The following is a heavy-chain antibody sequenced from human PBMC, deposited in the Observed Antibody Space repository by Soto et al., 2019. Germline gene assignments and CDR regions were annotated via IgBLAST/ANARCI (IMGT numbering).Heavy chain of an antibody. D-gene: IGHD2-21*02. CDR2: INAGNGNT. CDR3: ARDGGDCGYRLAYYYYIGMDV. J-gene: IGHJ6*02. V-gene: IGHV1-3*01. Sequence: ASVKVSCKASGYTFTSYAMHWVRQAPGQRLEWMGWINAGNGNTKYSQKFQGRVTITRDTSASTVYMELSGLRSEDTAVYYCARDGGDCGYRLAYYYYIGMDVWGQGTAVTVSS. CDR1: GYTFTSYA.